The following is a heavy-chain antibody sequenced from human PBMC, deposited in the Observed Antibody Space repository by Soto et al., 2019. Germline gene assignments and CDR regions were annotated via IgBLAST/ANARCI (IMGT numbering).Heavy chain of an antibody. V-gene: IGHV3-64*01. CDR2: ISSNGGST. CDR3: ARGGGDYYGSGSPNDY. CDR1: GFTFSSYA. J-gene: IGHJ4*02. Sequence: EVQLVESGGCLVQPGGSLRLSCAASGFTFSSYAMHWVRQAPGKGLEYVSAISSNGGSTYYANSVKGRFTISRDNSKNTLYLQMGSMRAEDMAVYYCARGGGDYYGSGSPNDYWGQGTLVTVSS. D-gene: IGHD3-10*01.